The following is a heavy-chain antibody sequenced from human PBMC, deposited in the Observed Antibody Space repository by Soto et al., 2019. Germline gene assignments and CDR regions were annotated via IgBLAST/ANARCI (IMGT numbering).Heavy chain of an antibody. Sequence: QITLKESGPTLVKPTQTLTLTCTFSGFSLSTSGVGVGWIRQPRGKALEWLALIYWDDDKRYSPSLKSRLTIPKDTSKNPVVLKMTNMDPVDTATYYCAHLMEPFWSGYLTPFDPWGQGTLVTVSS. CDR1: GFSLSTSGVG. V-gene: IGHV2-5*02. CDR3: AHLMEPFWSGYLTPFDP. CDR2: IYWDDDK. D-gene: IGHD3-3*01. J-gene: IGHJ5*02.